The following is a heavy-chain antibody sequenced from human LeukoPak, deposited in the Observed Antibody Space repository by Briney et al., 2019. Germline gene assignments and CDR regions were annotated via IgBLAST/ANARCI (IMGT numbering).Heavy chain of an antibody. Sequence: GGSLRLSCAASGFTFSSYSMNWVRQAPGKGLEWVSSISSSSSYIYYADSVKCRFTISRDNAKNSLYLQMNSLRAEDTAVYYCARIMVRGVIIPPYFDYWGQGTLVTVSS. J-gene: IGHJ4*02. D-gene: IGHD3-10*01. CDR3: ARIMVRGVIIPPYFDY. CDR1: GFTFSSYS. CDR2: ISSSSSYI. V-gene: IGHV3-21*01.